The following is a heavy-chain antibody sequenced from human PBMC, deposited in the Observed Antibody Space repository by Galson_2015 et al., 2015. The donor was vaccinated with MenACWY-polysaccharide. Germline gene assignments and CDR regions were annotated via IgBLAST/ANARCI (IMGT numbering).Heavy chain of an antibody. V-gene: IGHV3-23*01. D-gene: IGHD1-7*01. CDR2: ISASGGST. Sequence: SLRLSCAASGFTFSSYAMSWVRQAPGKGLEWVSTISASGGSTYYADSVKGRFTISRDNSKNTLYLQMNSLRAEDTAVYHCAKDITGSTGGYFYYGLDVWGQGTAVTVSS. J-gene: IGHJ6*02. CDR3: AKDITGSTGGYFYYGLDV. CDR1: GFTFSSYA.